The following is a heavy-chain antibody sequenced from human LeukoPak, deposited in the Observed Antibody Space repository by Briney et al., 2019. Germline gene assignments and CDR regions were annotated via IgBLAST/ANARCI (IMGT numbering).Heavy chain of an antibody. V-gene: IGHV4-39*07. CDR1: GGSISSTSYY. CDR3: VRGVRSYYDY. Sequence: SETLSLTCVVSGGSISSTSYYWGWIRQPPGKGLEWIGSIYYSGSTYYSPSLKSRVTISVDTSKNQFSLKLSSVTAADTAVYYCVRGVRSYYDYWGQGTLVTVSS. J-gene: IGHJ4*02. D-gene: IGHD3-10*01. CDR2: IYYSGST.